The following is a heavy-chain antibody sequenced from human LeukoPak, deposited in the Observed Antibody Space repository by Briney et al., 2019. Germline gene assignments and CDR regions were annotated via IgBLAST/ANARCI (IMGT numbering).Heavy chain of an antibody. CDR2: IYSGGST. V-gene: IGHV3-66*01. CDR3: ARGLTSYDYVWGSYRGDSFDY. Sequence: GGSLRLSCAASGFTVSSNYMSWVRQAPVKGLEWVSVIYSGGSTYYADSVKGRFTISRDNSKNTLYLQMNSLRAEDTAVYYCARGLTSYDYVWGSYRGDSFDYWGQGTLVTVSS. J-gene: IGHJ4*02. D-gene: IGHD3-16*02. CDR1: GFTVSSNY.